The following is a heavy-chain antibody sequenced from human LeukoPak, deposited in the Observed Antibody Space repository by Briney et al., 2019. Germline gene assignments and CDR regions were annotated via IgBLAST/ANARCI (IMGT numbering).Heavy chain of an antibody. CDR2: INHSGST. V-gene: IGHV4-34*01. CDR1: GGSFSGYY. J-gene: IGHJ5*02. Sequence: PSETLSLTCAVYGGSFSGYYWSWIRQPPGKGLEWIGEINHSGSTNYNPSLKSRVTISVDTSKNQFSLKLNSVTAADTAVYYCARGRLRYYGSGSFPTNWFDPWGQGTLVTVSS. D-gene: IGHD3-10*01. CDR3: ARGRLRYYGSGSFPTNWFDP.